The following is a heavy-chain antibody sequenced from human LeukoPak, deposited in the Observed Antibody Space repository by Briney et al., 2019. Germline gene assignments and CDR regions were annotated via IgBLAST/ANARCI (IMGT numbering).Heavy chain of an antibody. V-gene: IGHV3-9*03. D-gene: IGHD1-26*01. CDR1: GFIFDDYA. J-gene: IGHJ4*02. Sequence: PGRSLRLSCAASGFIFDDYAMHWVRQGPGKGLEWVSGISWNSGSIGYADSVKGRFTISRDNAKNSLYLQMNSLRAEDMALYYCAKDIGYSGSQSTFDYWGQGTLVTVSS. CDR3: AKDIGYSGSQSTFDY. CDR2: ISWNSGSI.